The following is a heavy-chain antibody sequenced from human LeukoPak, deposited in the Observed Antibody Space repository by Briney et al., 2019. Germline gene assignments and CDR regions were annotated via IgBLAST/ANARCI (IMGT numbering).Heavy chain of an antibody. J-gene: IGHJ4*02. Sequence: ASVKVSCKASGYTFTSYDINWVRQATGQGLEWMGWINPNSGGTNYAQKFQGRVTMTRDTSISTAYMELSRLRSDDTAVYYCARDGGDFPDYWGQGTLVTVSS. D-gene: IGHD2-21*02. CDR2: INPNSGGT. CDR3: ARDGGDFPDY. CDR1: GYTFTSYD. V-gene: IGHV1-2*02.